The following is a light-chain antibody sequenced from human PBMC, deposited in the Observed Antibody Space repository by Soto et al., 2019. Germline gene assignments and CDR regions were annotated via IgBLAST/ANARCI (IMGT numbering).Light chain of an antibody. Sequence: QSVLTQPASVSGSPGQSITISCTGTSSDVGRYNYVSWYQQHPGKAPKLMIYDVTNRPSGVSNRFSGSKSGNTASLTISGLQAEDEADYYCSSYTSSYTDVFGTGTKLIVL. V-gene: IGLV2-14*01. J-gene: IGLJ1*01. CDR3: SSYTSSYTDV. CDR2: DVT. CDR1: SSDVGRYNY.